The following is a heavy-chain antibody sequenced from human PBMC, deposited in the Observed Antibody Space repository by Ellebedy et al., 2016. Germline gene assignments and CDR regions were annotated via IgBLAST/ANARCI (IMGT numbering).Heavy chain of an antibody. CDR3: ARLVINPVDAFDI. CDR1: GYSFTSYW. J-gene: IGHJ3*02. CDR2: IYPGDSDT. D-gene: IGHD3-22*01. Sequence: ASVKVSCKGSGYSFTSYWIGWVRQMPGKGLEWMGIIYPGDSDTRYSPSFQGQVTISADKSISTAYLQWSSLKASDTAMYYCARLVINPVDAFDIWGQGTMVTVSS. V-gene: IGHV5-51*01.